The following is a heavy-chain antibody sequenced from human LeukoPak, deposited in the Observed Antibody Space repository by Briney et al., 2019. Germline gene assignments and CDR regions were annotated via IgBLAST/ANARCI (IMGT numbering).Heavy chain of an antibody. J-gene: IGHJ4*02. CDR2: IRYDGSNK. CDR1: GFTFSSYG. V-gene: IGHV3-30*02. CDR3: AKESPYGGNPNFDY. D-gene: IGHD4-23*01. Sequence: GGSLRLSCAASGFTFSSYGMHWVRQAPGKGLEWVAFIRYDGSNKYYADSVKGRFTISRDNSKNTLYLQMHSLRAEDKAVYYCAKESPYGGNPNFDYWGQGTLVTVSS.